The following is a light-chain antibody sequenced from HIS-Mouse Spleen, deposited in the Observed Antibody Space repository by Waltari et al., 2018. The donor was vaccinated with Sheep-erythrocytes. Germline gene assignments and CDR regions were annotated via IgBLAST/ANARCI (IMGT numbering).Light chain of an antibody. Sequence: QSALTQPASVSGSPGQSITISCTGTSSDVGSYNLVSWYQQHPGKATKLLIYEGSKRPSWVSNRFSGSKSGNPASLTFSGLQAEDEADYYCCSYAGSSTPWVFGGGTKLTVL. V-gene: IGLV2-23*01. CDR3: CSYAGSSTPWV. CDR2: EGS. CDR1: SSDVGSYNL. J-gene: IGLJ3*02.